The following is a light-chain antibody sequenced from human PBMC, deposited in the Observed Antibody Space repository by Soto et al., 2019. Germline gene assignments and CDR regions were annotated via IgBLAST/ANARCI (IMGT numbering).Light chain of an antibody. Sequence: QSALTQPASVSGSPGQSITISCTGTRSDVGAYNFVSWYQQYPGKAPKLLIYEVRYRPSGVSDRFSGSKSGITASLTISGLQAEDEADYYCTSFTGGSIPYVFGTGTKVTVL. J-gene: IGLJ1*01. CDR1: RSDVGAYNF. CDR3: TSFTGGSIPYV. CDR2: EVR. V-gene: IGLV2-14*01.